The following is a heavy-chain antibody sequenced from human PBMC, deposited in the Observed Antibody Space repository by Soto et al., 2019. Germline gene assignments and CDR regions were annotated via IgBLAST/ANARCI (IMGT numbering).Heavy chain of an antibody. CDR1: GFTFNTFA. J-gene: IGHJ4*02. V-gene: IGHV3-64*04. CDR3: ARGSTDSYPGSRIFDF. D-gene: IGHD3-10*01. CDR2: ISSNGGNT. Sequence: VQLVESGGTLVQPGGSLRLSCSASGFTFNTFAMHWVRQTPGKGLEFVSAISSNGGNTYYADSVKGRFAISRDNSKNTLYLQMNNLRVEDSALYYCARGSTDSYPGSRIFDFWGRGTLVTVSS.